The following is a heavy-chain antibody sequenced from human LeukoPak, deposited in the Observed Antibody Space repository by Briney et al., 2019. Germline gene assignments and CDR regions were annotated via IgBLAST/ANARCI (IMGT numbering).Heavy chain of an antibody. J-gene: IGHJ4*02. V-gene: IGHV1-2*02. D-gene: IGHD2-15*01. Sequence: GASVKVSCKASGYTVTGYYMHWVRQAPGQGLEWMGWINPNSGGTNYAQKFQGRVTMTRDTSISTAYMELSRLRSDDAAVYYCARDPDSRYRSGGSCSGGGGFFDYWGQGTLVTVSS. CDR1: GYTVTGYY. CDR3: ARDPDSRYRSGGSCSGGGGFFDY. CDR2: INPNSGGT.